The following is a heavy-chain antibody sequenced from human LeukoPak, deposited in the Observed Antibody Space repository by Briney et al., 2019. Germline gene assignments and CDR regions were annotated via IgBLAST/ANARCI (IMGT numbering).Heavy chain of an antibody. CDR1: GGSISSYY. Sequence: PSETLSLTCTVSGGSISSYYWSWIRQPPGKGLEWIGYIYYSGSTNYNPSLKSRVTISVDTSKNQFSLKLSSVTAADTAVYYCARDDFWSGRFDYWGQGTLVTVSS. CDR2: IYYSGST. V-gene: IGHV4-59*01. D-gene: IGHD3-3*01. CDR3: ARDDFWSGRFDY. J-gene: IGHJ4*02.